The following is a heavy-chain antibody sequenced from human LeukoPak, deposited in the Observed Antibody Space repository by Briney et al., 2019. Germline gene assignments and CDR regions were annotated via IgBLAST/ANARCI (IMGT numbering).Heavy chain of an antibody. CDR1: GGSISSGDYY. CDR2: IYYSGST. CDR3: ARWGVIGLYYFDY. Sequence: SQTLSLTCTVSGGSISSGDYYWSWIRQPPGKGLEWIGYIYYSGSTYYNPSLKSRVTVSVDTSKNRFSLKLSSVTAADTAVYYCARWGVIGLYYFDYWGQGTLVTVSS. V-gene: IGHV4-30-4*01. J-gene: IGHJ4*02. D-gene: IGHD3-10*01.